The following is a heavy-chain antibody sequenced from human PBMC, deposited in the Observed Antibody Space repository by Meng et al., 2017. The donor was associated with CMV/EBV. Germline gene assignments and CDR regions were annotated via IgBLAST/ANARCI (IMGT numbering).Heavy chain of an antibody. J-gene: IGHJ4*02. V-gene: IGHV1-69*02. Sequence: SGGTFSSYTLRWVRQAPGQGLEWMGRIIPILGIANYAQKFQGRVTITADKSTSTAYMELSSLRSEDTAVYYCARGGSRGGTSNFDYWGQGTLVTVSS. CDR2: IIPILGIA. D-gene: IGHD1-1*01. CDR1: GGTFSSYT. CDR3: ARGGSRGGTSNFDY.